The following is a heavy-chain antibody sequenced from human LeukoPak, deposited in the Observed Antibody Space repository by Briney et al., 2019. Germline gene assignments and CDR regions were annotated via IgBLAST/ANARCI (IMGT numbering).Heavy chain of an antibody. V-gene: IGHV4-59*01. CDR3: ARFCSGGSCPDV. Sequence: SETLSLTCTVSGGSISSYFWTWIRQPPGKGLEWIGNIYYGGSTRYNPSLKSRVSISVDTSKNQFSLKLTSVNAADTAVYYCARFCSGGSCPDVWGQGTTVSVSS. CDR1: GGSISSYF. D-gene: IGHD2-15*01. J-gene: IGHJ6*02. CDR2: IYYGGST.